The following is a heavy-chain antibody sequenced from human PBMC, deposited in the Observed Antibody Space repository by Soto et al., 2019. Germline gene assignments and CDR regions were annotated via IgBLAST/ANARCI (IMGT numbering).Heavy chain of an antibody. V-gene: IGHV3-74*01. CDR1: GFTFSSYW. CDR2: IESDGSSP. J-gene: IGHJ5*02. Sequence: GGSVRLSCAASGFTFSSYWMHWVRQAPGKGLVWVSRIESDGSSPIYADSVKGRFTISRDNAKNTLYLQMNSLRAEDTAVYYCAKSNWFDPWGQGTLVTVSS. CDR3: AKSNWFDP.